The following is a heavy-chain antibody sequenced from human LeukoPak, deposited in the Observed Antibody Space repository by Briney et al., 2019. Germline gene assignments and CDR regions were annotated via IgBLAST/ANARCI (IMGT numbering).Heavy chain of an antibody. Sequence: GGSLRLSCAASGFTFSSYGMHWVRQAPGKGLEWVAAISYDGSDKYYTDSVKGRFTISRVNSENTLYLQMNSLRAEDTAIYYCAKVKEDRYYNSRGFYLDYWGQGTLVTVSS. CDR3: AKVKEDRYYNSRGFYLDY. D-gene: IGHD3-22*01. J-gene: IGHJ4*02. V-gene: IGHV3-30*18. CDR2: ISYDGSDK. CDR1: GFTFSSYG.